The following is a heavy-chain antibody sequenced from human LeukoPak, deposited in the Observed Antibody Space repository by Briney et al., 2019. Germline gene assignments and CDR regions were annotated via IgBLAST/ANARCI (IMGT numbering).Heavy chain of an antibody. Sequence: GGSLRLSCAASGFTFSSYGMSRVRQAPGKGLEWVAVISYDGSNKYYADSVKGRFTISRDNSKNTLYLQMNSLRAEDTAVYYCAREGWYSTTRGVFDYWGQGTLVTVSS. CDR2: ISYDGSNK. J-gene: IGHJ4*02. CDR3: AREGWYSTTRGVFDY. D-gene: IGHD6-19*01. V-gene: IGHV3-30*03. CDR1: GFTFSSYG.